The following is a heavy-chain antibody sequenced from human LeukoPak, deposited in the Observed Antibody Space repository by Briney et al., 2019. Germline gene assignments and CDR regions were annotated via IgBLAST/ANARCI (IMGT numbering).Heavy chain of an antibody. CDR3: ATAEVPTYYYDSSGYHPLDY. CDR1: GGTFSSYA. V-gene: IGHV1-69*06. J-gene: IGHJ4*02. Sequence: GASVKVSCKASGGTFSSYAISWVRQAPGQGLEWMGGIIPIFGTANYAQKFQGRVTMTEDTSTDTAYMELSSLRSEDTAVYYCATAEVPTYYYDSSGYHPLDYWGQGTLVTVSS. CDR2: IIPIFGTA. D-gene: IGHD3-22*01.